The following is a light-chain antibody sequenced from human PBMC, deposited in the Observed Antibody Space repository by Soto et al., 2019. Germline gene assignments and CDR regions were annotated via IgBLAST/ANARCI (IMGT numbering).Light chain of an antibody. CDR3: LRPSHWPPWT. J-gene: IGKJ1*01. V-gene: IGKV3-11*01. CDR2: GAS. CDR1: QNVRTF. Sequence: EVVLTQSPATLSLSPGERATLSCRASQNVRTFLDWYQQKPGQAPRLLIYGASNRATGIPARFSGSGSGIDFTLPISRRWPGDFAVYYCLRPSHWPPWTFGQGIRFEIQ.